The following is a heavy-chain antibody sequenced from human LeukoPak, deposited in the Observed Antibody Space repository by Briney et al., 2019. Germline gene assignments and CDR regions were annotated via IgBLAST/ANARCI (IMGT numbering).Heavy chain of an antibody. D-gene: IGHD4-17*01. CDR1: GGSISSGSYY. V-gene: IGHV4-61*02. J-gene: IGHJ4*02. CDR3: AREFGNAVTSLDY. Sequence: SETLSLTCTVSGGSISSGSYYWSWIRQPVGKGLEWIGRIYTSGSTHYNPSLKSRVTISVDTSKNQFSLKLSSVTAADTAVYYCAREFGNAVTSLDYWGQGTLVTVSS. CDR2: IYTSGST.